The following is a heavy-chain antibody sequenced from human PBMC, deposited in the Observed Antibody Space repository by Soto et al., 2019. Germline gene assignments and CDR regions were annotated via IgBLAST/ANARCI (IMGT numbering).Heavy chain of an antibody. CDR3: AKDIGYGYGIEYYYYGMDV. CDR2: ISWDGGST. J-gene: IGHJ6*02. V-gene: IGHV3-43D*04. D-gene: IGHD5-18*01. CDR1: GFTFDDYA. Sequence: GGSLRLSCAASGFTFDDYAMHWVRQAPGKGLEWVSLISWDGGSTYYADSVKGRFTISRDNSKNSLYLQMNSLRAEDTALYYCAKDIGYGYGIEYYYYGMDVWGQGTTVTVSS.